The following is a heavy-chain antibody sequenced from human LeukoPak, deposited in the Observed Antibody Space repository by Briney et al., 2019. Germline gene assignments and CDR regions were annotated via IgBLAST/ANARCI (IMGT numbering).Heavy chain of an antibody. J-gene: IGHJ4*02. CDR3: ARSIAARSFDF. D-gene: IGHD6-6*01. Sequence: ASVKVSCKASGYTFTRYAMNWVRQAPGQGLEWMGWINTNTGNPTYAQGFTGRFVLSLHTSVSTAYLQISSLKAEDTAVYYCARSIAARSFDFWGQGTLVTVSS. CDR1: GYTFTRYA. CDR2: INTNTGNP. V-gene: IGHV7-4-1*02.